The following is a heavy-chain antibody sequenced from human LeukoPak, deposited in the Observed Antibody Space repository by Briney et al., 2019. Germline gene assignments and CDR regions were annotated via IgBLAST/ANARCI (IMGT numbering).Heavy chain of an antibody. CDR2: INWNGGST. CDR1: GFTFDDYG. CDR3: TRDPRHLDS. D-gene: IGHD6-6*01. Sequence: GGSLRLSCTVSGFTFDDYGMSWVRQAPGKGLEWVSGINWNGGSTGYADSVKGRFTISRDNAKNSLYLQMSSLRVEDTAVYYCTRDPRHLDSWGQGTLVTVSS. V-gene: IGHV3-20*04. J-gene: IGHJ4*02.